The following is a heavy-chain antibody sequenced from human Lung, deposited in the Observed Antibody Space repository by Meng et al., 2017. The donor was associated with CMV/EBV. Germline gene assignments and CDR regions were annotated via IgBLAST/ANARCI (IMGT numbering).Heavy chain of an antibody. V-gene: IGHV3-74*03. Sequence: EVQLVESGGGLVRPGXXXXLSCADSGFTFSDYWMHWVRQAPGEGPVWVSRIDTYGTVTSYAESVRGRFTISRDNSKKTLYLQMNDLRAGDSGVYYCVRDLVGNRDSWGHGTLVTVSS. J-gene: IGHJ5*01. CDR3: VRDLVGNRDS. CDR1: GFTFSDYW. CDR2: IDTYGTVT. D-gene: IGHD1-14*01.